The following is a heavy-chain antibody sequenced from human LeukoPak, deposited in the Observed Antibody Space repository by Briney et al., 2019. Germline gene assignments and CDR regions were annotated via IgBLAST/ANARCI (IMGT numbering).Heavy chain of an antibody. V-gene: IGHV4-59*08. D-gene: IGHD5-18*01. CDR2: IYYSGST. CDR1: GGSISSYY. J-gene: IGHJ4*02. CDR3: ARRRGYSYDFDY. Sequence: SETRSLTCTVSGGSISSYYWSWIRQPPGKGLEWIGYIYYSGSTNYNPSLKSRVTISVDTSKNQFSLKLSSVTAADTAVYYCARRRGYSYDFDYWGQGTLVTVSS.